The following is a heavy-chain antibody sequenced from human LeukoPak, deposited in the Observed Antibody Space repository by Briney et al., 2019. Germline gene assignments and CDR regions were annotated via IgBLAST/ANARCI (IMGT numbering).Heavy chain of an antibody. CDR1: GGTFSSYA. J-gene: IGHJ4*02. CDR3: AREIGLDTAMATDY. D-gene: IGHD5-18*01. V-gene: IGHV1-69*13. Sequence: GASVTVSCTASGGTFSSYAISWVRRAPGQGLEWMGGIIPIFGTANYAQKFQGRVTITADESTSTAYMELSSLRSEDTAVYYCAREIGLDTAMATDYWGQGTLVTVSS. CDR2: IIPIFGTA.